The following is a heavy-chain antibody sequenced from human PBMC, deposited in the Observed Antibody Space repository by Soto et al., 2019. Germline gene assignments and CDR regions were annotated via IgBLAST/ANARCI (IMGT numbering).Heavy chain of an antibody. V-gene: IGHV3-9*01. D-gene: IGHD3-22*01. CDR2: ISWNSGSI. Sequence: GGSLRLSCAASGFTFDDYAMHWVRQAPGKGLEWVSGISWNSGSIGYADSVKGRFTISRDNAKNSLYLQMNSLRAEDTALYYCAKETYYYDSSGYQLDMNYWGQGTLVTVSS. CDR3: AKETYYYDSSGYQLDMNY. J-gene: IGHJ4*02. CDR1: GFTFDDYA.